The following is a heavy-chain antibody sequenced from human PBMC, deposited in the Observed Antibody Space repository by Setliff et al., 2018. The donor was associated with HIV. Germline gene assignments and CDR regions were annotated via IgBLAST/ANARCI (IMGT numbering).Heavy chain of an antibody. Sequence: SETLSLTCTVSGGSISSYYWSWIRQPPGKGLEWIGYIYTSGSTNYNPSLKSRVTMSVDTSKNKFSLKLSSVTAADTAVYYCARRAFKDGYKRSYFDNWGQGTLVTVSS. CDR2: IYTSGST. J-gene: IGHJ4*02. CDR1: GGSISSYY. V-gene: IGHV4-4*09. D-gene: IGHD5-12*01. CDR3: ARRAFKDGYKRSYFDN.